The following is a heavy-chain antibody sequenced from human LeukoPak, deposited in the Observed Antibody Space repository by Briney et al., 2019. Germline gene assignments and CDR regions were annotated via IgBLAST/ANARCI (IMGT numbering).Heavy chain of an antibody. V-gene: IGHV1-69*05. CDR3: AASREAAAGGNDY. CDR2: IIPIFGTA. CDR1: GGTFSSYA. J-gene: IGHJ4*02. Sequence: ASVKVSCKASGGTFSSYAISWVRQAPGQGLEWMGGIIPIFGTANHAQKFQGRVTITTDESTSTAYMELSSLRSEDTAVYYCAASREAAAGGNDYWGQGTLVTVSS. D-gene: IGHD6-13*01.